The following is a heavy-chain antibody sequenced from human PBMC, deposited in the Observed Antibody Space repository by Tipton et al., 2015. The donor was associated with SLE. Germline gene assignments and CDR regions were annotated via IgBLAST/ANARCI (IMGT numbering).Heavy chain of an antibody. D-gene: IGHD4-11*01. Sequence: SLRLSCAASGFTFSSYWMTWVRQSPGKGLEWLANINQDGREKFYVDSMKGRLTISRDNVKKSVYLQMNSLIADDTGVYYCGSGRQYDCWGQGTLVTAAS. CDR3: GSGRQYDC. V-gene: IGHV3-7*01. CDR2: INQDGREK. CDR1: GFTFSSYW. J-gene: IGHJ4*02.